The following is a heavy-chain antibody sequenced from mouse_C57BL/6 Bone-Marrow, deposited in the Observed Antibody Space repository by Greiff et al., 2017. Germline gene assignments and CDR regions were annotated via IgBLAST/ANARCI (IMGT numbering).Heavy chain of an antibody. D-gene: IGHD4-1*01. CDR1: GFNIKDYY. CDR3: ARLGTYFDV. V-gene: IGHV14-2*01. J-gene: IGHJ1*03. Sequence: VQLQQSGAELVKPGASVKLSCTASGFNIKDYYMHWVKQRTEQGLEWIGRIDPEDGETKYAQKFQGKATISADTSSNPAYLQLSRLTSEDTAVYYCARLGTYFDVWGTGTTVTVYS. CDR2: IDPEDGET.